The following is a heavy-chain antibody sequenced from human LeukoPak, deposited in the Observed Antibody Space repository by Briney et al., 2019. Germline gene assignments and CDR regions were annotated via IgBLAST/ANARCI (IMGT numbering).Heavy chain of an antibody. Sequence: GGSLRLSCAASGLTFSDYYMSWIRQAPGKGLEWVSYISSSSSYTNYADSVKGRFTISRDNAKNSLYLQMNSLRAEDTAVYYCARDSVSSGWYEKDYWGQGTLVTVSS. V-gene: IGHV3-11*06. J-gene: IGHJ4*02. D-gene: IGHD6-19*01. CDR1: GLTFSDYY. CDR2: ISSSSSYT. CDR3: ARDSVSSGWYEKDY.